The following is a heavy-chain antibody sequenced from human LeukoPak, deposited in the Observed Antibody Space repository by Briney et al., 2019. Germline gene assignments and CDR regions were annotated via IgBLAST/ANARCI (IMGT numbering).Heavy chain of an antibody. V-gene: IGHV3-23*01. D-gene: IGHD2-15*01. CDR1: GFPFSSHA. Sequence: GGSLRLSCAASGFPFSSHAMSWVRQPPGKGLGWVAAISNGKTYYADSVRGRFAISRDDSTNTVYLHMNSLRDEDTALYHCVREAGYCAPVCVKTNWFDPWGQGTLVTVSS. J-gene: IGHJ5*02. CDR2: ISNGKT. CDR3: VREAGYCAPVCVKTNWFDP.